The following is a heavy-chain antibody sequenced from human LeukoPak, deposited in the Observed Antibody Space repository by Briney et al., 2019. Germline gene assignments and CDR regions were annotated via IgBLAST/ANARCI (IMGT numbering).Heavy chain of an antibody. CDR3: ARGEEEGSGFYYYYYGMDV. J-gene: IGHJ6*02. D-gene: IGHD6-19*01. V-gene: IGHV3-11*01. CDR2: ISSSRSTI. Sequence: GGSLRFSCAASGFTFSDYYMSWIRQAPGKGLEWVSYISSSRSTIYYADSVKGRFTISRDNAKNSLYLQMNSLRAEDTAVYYCARGEEEGSGFYYYYYGMDVWGQGTTVTVSS. CDR1: GFTFSDYY.